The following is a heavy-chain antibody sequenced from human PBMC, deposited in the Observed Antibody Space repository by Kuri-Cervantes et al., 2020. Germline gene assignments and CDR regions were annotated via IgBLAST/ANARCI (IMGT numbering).Heavy chain of an antibody. CDR2: VSSSGST. Sequence: SETLSLTCTVSGASIDDDIYYWGWVRQPPGKGLEWVGCVSSSGSTYYNPSLRSRVTISIDTSRKQFSLKLTSVTAADTAVYCCARRSKDTVMVTFDDYWGQGTLVTVSS. CDR1: GASIDDDIYY. J-gene: IGHJ4*02. D-gene: IGHD5-18*01. V-gene: IGHV4-39*01. CDR3: ARRSKDTVMVTFDDY.